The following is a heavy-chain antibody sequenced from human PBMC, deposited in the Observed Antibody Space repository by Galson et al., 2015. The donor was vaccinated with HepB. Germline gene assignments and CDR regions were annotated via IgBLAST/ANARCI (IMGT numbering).Heavy chain of an antibody. Sequence: PRLSCAASGFTFSSYEMNWVRQAPGKGLEWVSYISSSGSTIYYADSVKGRFTISRDNAKNSLYLQMNSLRAEDTAVYYCASTISGYDPGAIAAAGRYFDYWGQGTLVTVSS. D-gene: IGHD6-13*01. J-gene: IGHJ4*02. CDR3: ASTISGYDPGAIAAAGRYFDY. CDR1: GFTFSSYE. V-gene: IGHV3-48*03. CDR2: ISSSGSTI.